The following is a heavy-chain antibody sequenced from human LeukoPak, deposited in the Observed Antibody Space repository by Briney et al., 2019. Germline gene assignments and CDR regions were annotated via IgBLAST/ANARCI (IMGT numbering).Heavy chain of an antibody. V-gene: IGHV4-39*07. CDR2: IYYSGST. J-gene: IGHJ3*02. Sequence: PSEALSLTCTVSGGSISSSSYYWGWIRQPPGKGLEWIGSIYYSGSTYYNPSLKSRVTISVDTSKNQFSLKLSSVTAADTAVYYCARSTYDFWSGYSLDAFDIWGQGTMVTVSS. D-gene: IGHD3-3*01. CDR3: ARSTYDFWSGYSLDAFDI. CDR1: GGSISSSSYY.